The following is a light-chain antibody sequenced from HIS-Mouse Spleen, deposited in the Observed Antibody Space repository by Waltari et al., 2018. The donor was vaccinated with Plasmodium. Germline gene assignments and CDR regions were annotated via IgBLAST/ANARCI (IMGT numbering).Light chain of an antibody. Sequence: QSALTQPPSASGSPGQSVTISCTGTSSDGGGYNSVSWYQQHPGQAPKLRIYEVSKRPSGVSDRFSGSKSGNTASLTVSGLQAEDEADYYCSSYAGSNNLVFGGGTKLTVL. CDR2: EVS. CDR3: SSYAGSNNLV. CDR1: SSDGGGYNS. V-gene: IGLV2-8*01. J-gene: IGLJ3*02.